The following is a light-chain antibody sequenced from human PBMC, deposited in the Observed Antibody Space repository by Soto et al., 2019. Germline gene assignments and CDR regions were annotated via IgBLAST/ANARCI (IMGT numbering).Light chain of an antibody. J-gene: IGKJ2*01. V-gene: IGKV1-5*01. CDR2: DAS. CDR1: QSISSW. Sequence: DIQMTQSPSTLSASVGDRVTITCRASQSISSWLAWYQQKPGKAPKLLIYDASSLQSGVPSRFSCSGSGTEFTLAISSTQPDDFATYYCQQYNSYLSTFGQGTKMEIK. CDR3: QQYNSYLST.